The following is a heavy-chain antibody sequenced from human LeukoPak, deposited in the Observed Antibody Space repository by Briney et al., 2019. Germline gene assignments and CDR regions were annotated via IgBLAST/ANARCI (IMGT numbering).Heavy chain of an antibody. Sequence: GGSLRLSCAASGFTFTSYTMNWVRQAPGKGLEWISYIRTSGGVVSYTDSVGGRFTISTDSAKNSLYLQMNSLRDDDTAVYYCVRDQFYAFDVWGQGTMVTVSS. V-gene: IGHV3-48*02. J-gene: IGHJ3*01. CDR1: GFTFTSYT. CDR2: IRTSGGVV. CDR3: VRDQFYAFDV.